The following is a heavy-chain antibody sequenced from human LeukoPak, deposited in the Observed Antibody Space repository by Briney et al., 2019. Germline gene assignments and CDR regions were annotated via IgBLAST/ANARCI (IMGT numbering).Heavy chain of an antibody. CDR2: IIPIFGTA. CDR3: ARYCSGGSCYDY. D-gene: IGHD2-15*01. Sequence: SVKVSCKASGGTFSSYAISWVRQAPGQGLGWMGGIIPIFGTANYAQKFQGRVTITADKSTSTAYMELSSLRSEDTAVYYCARYCSGGSCYDYWGQGTLVTVSS. CDR1: GGTFSSYA. V-gene: IGHV1-69*06. J-gene: IGHJ4*02.